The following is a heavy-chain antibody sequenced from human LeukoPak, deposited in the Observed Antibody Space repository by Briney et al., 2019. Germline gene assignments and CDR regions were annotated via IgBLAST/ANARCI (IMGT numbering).Heavy chain of an antibody. CDR1: GFSFRSYS. Sequence: SGGSLRLSCAASGFSFRSYSMNWVRQAPGKGLEWVSFISSSSTYIYYADSMKGRFTISRDNAKNSVFLQMNSLRGEDTAVYYCARDFSGATVGIGLDYWGQGTLVTVSS. V-gene: IGHV3-21*01. D-gene: IGHD1-26*01. CDR2: ISSSSTYI. CDR3: ARDFSGATVGIGLDY. J-gene: IGHJ4*02.